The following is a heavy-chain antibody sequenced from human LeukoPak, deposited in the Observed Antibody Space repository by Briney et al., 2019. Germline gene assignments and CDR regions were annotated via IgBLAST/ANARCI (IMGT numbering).Heavy chain of an antibody. D-gene: IGHD6-13*01. Sequence: SETLSLTCAVSGYSISSGYYWGWFRQPPGKGLEWIGCMYHSGSTYYNPSLKSRVTISVDTSKNQFSLKLSSVTAADTAVYYCARQGGSSSPYYYYYMDIWGKGTTVTVSS. V-gene: IGHV4-38-2*01. CDR2: MYHSGST. CDR1: GYSISSGYY. J-gene: IGHJ6*03. CDR3: ARQGGSSSPYYYYYMDI.